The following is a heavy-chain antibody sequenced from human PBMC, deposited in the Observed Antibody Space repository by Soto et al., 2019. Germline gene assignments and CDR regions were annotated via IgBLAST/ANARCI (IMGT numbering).Heavy chain of an antibody. Sequence: PGGSLRLSCGASGSTFCSYSMRWVRPAPGKGLEWVAGISYDGSNKYYADSVKGRFTISRDNCKNTLYLQMNSLRAEDTAVYYCARVGHLIRFFDWLLGTEVDYYYYGMDVWGQGTTVTVSS. CDR3: ARVGHLIRFFDWLLGTEVDYYYYGMDV. CDR1: GSTFCSYS. J-gene: IGHJ6*02. CDR2: ISYDGSNK. D-gene: IGHD3-9*01. V-gene: IGHV3-30-3*01.